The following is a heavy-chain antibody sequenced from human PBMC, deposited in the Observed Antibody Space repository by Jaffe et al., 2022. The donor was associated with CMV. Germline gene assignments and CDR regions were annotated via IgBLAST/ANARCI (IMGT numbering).Heavy chain of an antibody. Sequence: EMQLVESGGGLVQPGRSLRLSCVGSGFNFQDHAMHWVRQAPGKGLEWVSSISWNSVSTGYADSVKGRFTISRDNANNSLYLQMNSLRPDDTAFYYCAKDVLNFYYGMDVWGQGTTVTVSS. CDR1: GFNFQDHA. V-gene: IGHV3-9*01. CDR2: ISWNSVST. CDR3: AKDVLNFYYGMDV. J-gene: IGHJ6*02.